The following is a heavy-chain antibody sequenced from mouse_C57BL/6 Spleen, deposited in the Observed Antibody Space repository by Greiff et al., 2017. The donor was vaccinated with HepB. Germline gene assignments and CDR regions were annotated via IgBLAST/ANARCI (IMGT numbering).Heavy chain of an antibody. CDR1: GFTFSSYA. CDR3: ARGGTTVVATRNFDY. D-gene: IGHD1-1*01. V-gene: IGHV5-4*01. Sequence: EVQVVESGGGLVKPGGSLKLSCAASGFTFSSYAMSWVRQTPEKRLEWVATISDGGSYTYYPDNVKGRFTISRDKAKNNLYLQMSHLKSEDTAMYYCARGGTTVVATRNFDYWGQGTTLTVSS. J-gene: IGHJ2*01. CDR2: ISDGGSYT.